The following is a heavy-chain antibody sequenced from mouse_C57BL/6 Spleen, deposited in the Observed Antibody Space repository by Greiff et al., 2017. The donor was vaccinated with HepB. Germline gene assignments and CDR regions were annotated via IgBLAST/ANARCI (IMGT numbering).Heavy chain of an antibody. CDR1: GYTFTDYY. Sequence: EVQLQQSGPELVKPGASVKISCKASGYTFTDYYMNWVKQSHGKSLEWIGDINPNNGGTSYNQKFKGKATLTVDKSSSTAYMELRSLTSEDSAVYYCARRRGNYYGSSPWFAYWGQGTLVTVSA. CDR3: ARRRGNYYGSSPWFAY. V-gene: IGHV1-26*01. J-gene: IGHJ3*01. D-gene: IGHD1-1*01. CDR2: INPNNGGT.